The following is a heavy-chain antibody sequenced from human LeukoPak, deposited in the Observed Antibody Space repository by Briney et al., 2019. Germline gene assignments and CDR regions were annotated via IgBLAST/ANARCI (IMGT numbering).Heavy chain of an antibody. CDR3: ARGGRMVRGASRSYYYGMDV. V-gene: IGHV1-69*13. D-gene: IGHD3-10*01. J-gene: IGHJ6*04. CDR2: IIPIFGTA. CDR1: GGTFSSYA. Sequence: SVKVSCKASGGTFSSYAISWVRQAPGQGIEWMGGIIPIFGTANHAQKFQGRVTITADESTSTAYMELSSLRSEDTAVYYCARGGRMVRGASRSYYYGMDVWGKGTTVTVSS.